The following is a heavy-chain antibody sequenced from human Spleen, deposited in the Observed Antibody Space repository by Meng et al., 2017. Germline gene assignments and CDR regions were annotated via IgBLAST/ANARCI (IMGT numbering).Heavy chain of an antibody. CDR2: IDTKTGNP. CDR3: TRDGYSDCSSTSCFDY. V-gene: IGHV7-4-1*02. D-gene: IGHD2-2*01. CDR1: GYTLTNYA. Sequence: ASVKVSCKASGYTLTNYAINWLRQAPGQGLEWMGWIDTKTGNPTYAQGFRGRLVFSLDTSVSTTYLEISGLKADDTAVYYCTRDGYSDCSSTSCFDYWGQGTLVTVSS. J-gene: IGHJ4*01.